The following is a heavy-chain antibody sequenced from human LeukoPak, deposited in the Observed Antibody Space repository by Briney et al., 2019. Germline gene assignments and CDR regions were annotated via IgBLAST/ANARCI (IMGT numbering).Heavy chain of an antibody. CDR1: GYTFTSYA. V-gene: IGHV1-3*01. D-gene: IGHD6-13*01. Sequence: GASVKVSCKASGYTFTSYAMHWVRQAPGQRLEWMGWINACNGNTKYSQKFQGRVTITRDTYASTAYMELRSLRSEDAAVYLCARRSIAAAGTFDYWGQGTLVTVSS. J-gene: IGHJ4*02. CDR3: ARRSIAAAGTFDY. CDR2: INACNGNT.